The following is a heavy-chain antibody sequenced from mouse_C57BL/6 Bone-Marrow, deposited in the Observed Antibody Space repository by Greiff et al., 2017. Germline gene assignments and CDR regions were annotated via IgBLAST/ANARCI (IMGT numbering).Heavy chain of an antibody. D-gene: IGHD1-1*01. J-gene: IGHJ1*03. CDR2: IDPSDSET. Sequence: VQLQQSGAELVRPGSSVKLSCKASGYTFTSYWMHWVKQRPIKGLEWIGNIDPSDSETHYHQKFKDTATLTVDKSSSTSYMQLSSLTSEDSAFYYCASGVYYYGSRYFDVWGTGTTVTVAA. CDR3: ASGVYYYGSRYFDV. V-gene: IGHV1-52*01. CDR1: GYTFTSYW.